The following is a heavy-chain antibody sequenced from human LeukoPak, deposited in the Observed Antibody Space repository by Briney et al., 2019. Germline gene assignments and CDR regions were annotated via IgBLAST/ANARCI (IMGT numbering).Heavy chain of an antibody. Sequence: GGSLRLSCAASGFTFSSYAMHWVRQTPGKGLEWVALISYDDSKKYYAESVKGRFIISRDSSRNTLYLQMNSLRVEDTAVYYCARAERQEWFNPWGQGTLVTVSS. CDR3: ARAERQEWFNP. CDR2: ISYDDSKK. V-gene: IGHV3-30*04. CDR1: GFTFSSYA. J-gene: IGHJ5*02.